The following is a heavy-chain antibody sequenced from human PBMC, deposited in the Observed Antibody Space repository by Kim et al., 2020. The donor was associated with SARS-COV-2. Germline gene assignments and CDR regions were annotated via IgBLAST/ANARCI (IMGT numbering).Heavy chain of an antibody. CDR2: IIPIFGTA. D-gene: IGHD1-26*01. V-gene: IGHV1-69*13. CDR1: GGTFSSYA. Sequence: SVKVSCKASGGTFSSYAISWVRQAPGQGLEWMGGIIPIFGTANYAQKFQGRVTITADESTSTAYMELSSLRSEDTAVYYCARESRARDSRGWFDPWGQGTLVTVSS. CDR3: ARESRARDSRGWFDP. J-gene: IGHJ5*02.